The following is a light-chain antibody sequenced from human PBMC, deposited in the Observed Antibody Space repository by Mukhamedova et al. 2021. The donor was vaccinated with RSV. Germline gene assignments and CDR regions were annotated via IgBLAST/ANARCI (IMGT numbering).Light chain of an antibody. CDR3: QQYNSYWT. Sequence: GSQSISSWLAWYQQKPGKAPKLLIYKASSLESEVPSRFSGSGSGTEFTLTISSLQPDDFATYYCQQYNSYWTFGQGTKVEIK. J-gene: IGKJ1*01. V-gene: IGKV1-5*03. CDR2: KAS. CDR1: QSISSW.